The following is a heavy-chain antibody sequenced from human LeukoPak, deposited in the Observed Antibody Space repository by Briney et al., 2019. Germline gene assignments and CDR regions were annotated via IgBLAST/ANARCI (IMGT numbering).Heavy chain of an antibody. CDR2: IYTSGST. J-gene: IGHJ4*02. Sequence: PSETLSLTCTVPGGSISSYYWSWIRQPAGKGLEWIGRIYTSGSTNYNPSLKSRVTISVDKSKNQFSLKLSSVTAADTAVYYCARDWTYYDSSGYYRGLYYFDYWGQGTLVTVSS. D-gene: IGHD3-22*01. CDR1: GGSISSYY. CDR3: ARDWTYYDSSGYYRGLYYFDY. V-gene: IGHV4-4*07.